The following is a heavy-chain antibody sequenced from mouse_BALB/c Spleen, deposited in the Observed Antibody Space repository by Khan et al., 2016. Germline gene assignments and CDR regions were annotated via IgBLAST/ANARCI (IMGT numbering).Heavy chain of an antibody. V-gene: IGHV1S136*01. CDR2: MNPYNDGT. D-gene: IGHD2-14*01. CDR3: ARKGYDWYDNVYCYFDV. Sequence: VQLQQPGPELIKPGASAKMSCKASGYTFTSYVMHWVKQKPGQGLEWIGYMNPYNDGTKYNEKFKGKATLTSDKSSSTAYMELSSLTSEDSAVXYCARKGYDWYDNVYCYFDVGGGGTTVTVSS. J-gene: IGHJ1*01. CDR1: GYTFTSYV.